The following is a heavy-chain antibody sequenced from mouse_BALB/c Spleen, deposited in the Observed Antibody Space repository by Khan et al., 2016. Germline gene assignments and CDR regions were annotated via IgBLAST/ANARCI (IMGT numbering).Heavy chain of an antibody. Sequence: QIQLVQSGPELKKPGETVKISCKASGYTFTNYGMNWVKQAPGKGLKWMGWINTNTGEPTYAEEFKGRFAFSLETSASTAYLQLNNLKNEDTATYFCASYGTTYCFDYWGQGTTLTVSS. CDR2: INTNTGEP. D-gene: IGHD2-1*01. V-gene: IGHV9-3*02. CDR1: GYTFTNYG. CDR3: ASYGTTYCFDY. J-gene: IGHJ2*01.